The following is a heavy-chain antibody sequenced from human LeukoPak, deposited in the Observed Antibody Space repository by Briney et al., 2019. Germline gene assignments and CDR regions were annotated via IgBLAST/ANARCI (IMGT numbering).Heavy chain of an antibody. D-gene: IGHD3-10*01. V-gene: IGHV4-59*01. CDR3: ARVNTMVQGVIITPSAWFDP. CDR2: IYYSGST. CDR1: GDSISSYY. J-gene: IGHJ5*02. Sequence: KPSETLSLTCTVSGDSISSYYWSWIRQPPGKGLEWIGYIYYSGSTNYNPSVKSRVTISVDTSKNQFSLKLSSVTAADTAVYYCARVNTMVQGVIITPSAWFDPWGQGTLVTVSS.